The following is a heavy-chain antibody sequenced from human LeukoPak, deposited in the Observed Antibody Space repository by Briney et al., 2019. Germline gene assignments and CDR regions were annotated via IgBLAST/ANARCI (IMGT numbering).Heavy chain of an antibody. J-gene: IGHJ3*02. Sequence: SETLSLTCTVSGGSISNYYWSWIRQPPGKGLEWIAYFFYGANTNYNPSLKSRVTISVDTSKNQFSLKLTSVTAADTAFYYCARHPARGQQGYAFDIWGQGTMVTVSS. D-gene: IGHD6-13*01. CDR1: GGSISNYY. V-gene: IGHV4-59*08. CDR3: ARHPARGQQGYAFDI. CDR2: FFYGANT.